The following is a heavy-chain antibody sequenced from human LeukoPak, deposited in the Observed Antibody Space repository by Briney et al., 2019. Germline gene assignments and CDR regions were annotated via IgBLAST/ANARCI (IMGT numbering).Heavy chain of an antibody. J-gene: IGHJ4*02. CDR1: GLTFGSYA. V-gene: IGHV3-23*01. Sequence: QPGGSLRPSWAASGLTFGSYAMGWVRQPPGKGLEGVSGVSTSGGSTYYADSVKGRFTISRDNSKNTLHLQMNSLRAEDTAIYYCAKQAYDSPRTDFDYWGQGTLVTVSS. CDR2: VSTSGGST. D-gene: IGHD3-22*01. CDR3: AKQAYDSPRTDFDY.